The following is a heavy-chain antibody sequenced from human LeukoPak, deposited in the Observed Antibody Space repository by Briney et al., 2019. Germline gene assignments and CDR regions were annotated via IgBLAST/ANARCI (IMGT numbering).Heavy chain of an antibody. CDR3: SAAYCGGDSYLDY. CDR1: GGSFSGYY. D-gene: IGHD2-21*02. V-gene: IGHV4-34*01. J-gene: IGHJ4*02. CDR2: INHSGST. Sequence: SETLSLTCAVYGGSFSGYYWSWIRQPPGKGLEWIGEINHSGSTNYNPSLKSRVTISVGTSKNQFSLKLSSVTAADTAVYYCSAAYCGGDSYLDYWGQGTLVTVSS.